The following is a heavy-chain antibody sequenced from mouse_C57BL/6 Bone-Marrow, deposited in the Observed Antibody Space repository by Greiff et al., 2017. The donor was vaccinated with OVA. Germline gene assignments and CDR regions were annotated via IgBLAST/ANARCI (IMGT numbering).Heavy chain of an antibody. CDR2: ISDGGSYT. Sequence: EVKLQESGGGLVKPGGSLKLSCAASGFTFSSYAMSWVRQTPEKRLEWVATISDGGSYTYYPDNVKGRFTISRDNAKNNLYLQMSHLKSDDTAMYYCARPLLLAYWGQGTLVTVSA. J-gene: IGHJ3*01. D-gene: IGHD1-1*01. CDR3: ARPLLLAY. V-gene: IGHV5-4*03. CDR1: GFTFSSYA.